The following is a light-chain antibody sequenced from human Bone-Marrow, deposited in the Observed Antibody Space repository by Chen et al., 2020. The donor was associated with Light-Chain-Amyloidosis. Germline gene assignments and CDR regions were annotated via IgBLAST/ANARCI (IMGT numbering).Light chain of an antibody. CDR1: DLPTKY. CDR3: QSADSSGTDEVI. CDR2: RDT. Sequence: SYELTQPPSVSVSPGQTARIACSGDDLPTKYAYWYQQKPGQAPVLGIHRDTERPSGISERFSGSISGKTATLTISGVQSEDEADYHCQSADSSGTDEVIVGGGTKLTVL. V-gene: IGLV3-25*03. J-gene: IGLJ2*01.